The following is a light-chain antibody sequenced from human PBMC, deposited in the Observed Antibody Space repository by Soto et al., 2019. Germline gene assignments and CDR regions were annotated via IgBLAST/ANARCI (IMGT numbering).Light chain of an antibody. CDR2: GAS. J-gene: IGKJ5*01. Sequence: EIVMTQSPATLSVSPGERATLSCRASQSVSSNLAWYQQKPGQAPRLLIYGASNRATGIPARFSGSGSATDFTLTISSLEPEDFAVYYCQQRSSWITFGQGTRLEI. V-gene: IGKV3-11*01. CDR1: QSVSSN. CDR3: QQRSSWIT.